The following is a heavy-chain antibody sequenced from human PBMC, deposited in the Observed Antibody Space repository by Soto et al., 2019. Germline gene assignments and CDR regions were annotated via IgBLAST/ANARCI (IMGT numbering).Heavy chain of an antibody. CDR3: ARGKGMEENYFYYGMDI. Sequence: QVQLVQSGGEVKKPGASVKVSCKASGYTFSTYGMHWVRQAPGQSLEWMGWLNGGTGQTRYSQRFQDRVIITRDTSASTGYMELRSLRSEDTAVYYCARGKGMEENYFYYGMDIWGQGTTVTVSS. D-gene: IGHD3-10*01. CDR1: GYTFSTYG. J-gene: IGHJ6*02. V-gene: IGHV1-3*01. CDR2: LNGGTGQT.